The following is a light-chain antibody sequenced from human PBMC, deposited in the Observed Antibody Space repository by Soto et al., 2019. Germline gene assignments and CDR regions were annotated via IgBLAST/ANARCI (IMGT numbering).Light chain of an antibody. Sequence: QSVLTQPASVSGSPGQSITISCTGTSGDVDGYNYVSWYQQHPGKAPKFMIYDVSNRPSGVSNRFSGSKSGNTASLTISGLQAEDEADYYCCSYTTSNTRQIVFGTGTKVTVL. CDR2: DVS. V-gene: IGLV2-14*01. J-gene: IGLJ1*01. CDR1: SGDVDGYNY. CDR3: CSYTTSNTRQIV.